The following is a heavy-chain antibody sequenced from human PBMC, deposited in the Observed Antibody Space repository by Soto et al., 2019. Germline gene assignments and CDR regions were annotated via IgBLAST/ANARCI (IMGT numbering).Heavy chain of an antibody. D-gene: IGHD4-4*01. CDR3: AKEMGHSKPFDY. V-gene: IGHV3-23*01. J-gene: IGHJ4*02. CDR1: GFSFSTYG. CDR2: ISKGGDNT. Sequence: GGSLRLSCAASGFSFSTYGMNWVRQAPGKGLEWVAAISKGGDNTYYADSAKGRFTISRDNSKNTLYVQMTSLTAEDTALYYCAKEMGHSKPFDYWGQGTLVTV.